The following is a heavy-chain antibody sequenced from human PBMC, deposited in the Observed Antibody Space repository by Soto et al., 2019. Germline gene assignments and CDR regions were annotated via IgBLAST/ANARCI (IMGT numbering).Heavy chain of an antibody. Sequence: EVHLVESGGGLVQPGGSLRLSCSASGFTFSCYGILWVRQAPWKGLVWVSRINSDGSSTRYADSVKGRFTISRDNAKNTLYLQMNSLRAEDTAVYYFAKYTSGPGGVDCWGQGNLVTVSS. V-gene: IGHV3-74*01. CDR2: INSDGSST. CDR3: AKYTSGPGGVDC. J-gene: IGHJ4*02. CDR1: GFTFSCYG. D-gene: IGHD6-19*01.